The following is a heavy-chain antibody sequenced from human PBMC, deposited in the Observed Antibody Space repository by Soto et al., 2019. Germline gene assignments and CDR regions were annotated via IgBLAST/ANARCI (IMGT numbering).Heavy chain of an antibody. CDR1: GYTFTSYG. CDR2: ISTSKGDT. V-gene: IGHV1-18*01. J-gene: IGHJ4*02. CDR3: ATRSPAFDY. Sequence: QVQLLQSGPEVKKPGASVKVSCKTSGYTFTSYGISWVRQAPGQGLEWMGWISTSKGDTNYAQKFRGRVTMTTDTSTNTGYMELRSLSSDDTAVYYCATRSPAFDYWGQGTLVTVSS.